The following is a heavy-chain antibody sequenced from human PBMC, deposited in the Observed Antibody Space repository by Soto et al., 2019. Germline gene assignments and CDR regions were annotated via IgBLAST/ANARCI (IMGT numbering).Heavy chain of an antibody. CDR1: GYSFTSYG. CDR2: ISAYNGNT. Sequence: SVKDSCKGFGYSFTSYGISWLRQAPGQGLEWMGWISAYNGNTNYAQKLQGRVTMTTDTSTSTAYMALRSLRSDDTAVYYWSRDVGYYGSGTTAPFDYWGQGTLVTV. V-gene: IGHV1-18*01. J-gene: IGHJ4*02. CDR3: SRDVGYYGSGTTAPFDY. D-gene: IGHD3-10*01.